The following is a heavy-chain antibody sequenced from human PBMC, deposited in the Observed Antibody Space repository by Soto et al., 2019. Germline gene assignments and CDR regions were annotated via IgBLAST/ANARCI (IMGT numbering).Heavy chain of an antibody. V-gene: IGHV1-69*01. J-gene: IGHJ4*02. CDR1: GGTFSSYA. Sequence: QVQLVQSGAEVKKPGSSVKVSCKASGGTFSSYAISWVRQAPGQGLEWMGGIIPIFGTANYAQKFKGRVTITAEESTSTAYMELSSVRAEDTAVYYCAREGTVRGVFDYWGQGTMVTVSS. CDR2: IIPIFGTA. D-gene: IGHD3-10*01. CDR3: AREGTVRGVFDY.